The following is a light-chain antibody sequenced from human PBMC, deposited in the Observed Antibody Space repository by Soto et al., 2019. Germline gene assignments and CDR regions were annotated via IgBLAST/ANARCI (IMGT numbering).Light chain of an antibody. Sequence: EIVMTQSPATLSVSPGERATLSCRASQSVSSNLAWYQQKPGQAPRLLIYGASTRATGIPARFSGSGSGTEFTLTFSSLPSEDFAVYYCQQYNNWGTFGQGTKVEIK. CDR3: QQYNNWGT. CDR1: QSVSSN. CDR2: GAS. J-gene: IGKJ1*01. V-gene: IGKV3-15*01.